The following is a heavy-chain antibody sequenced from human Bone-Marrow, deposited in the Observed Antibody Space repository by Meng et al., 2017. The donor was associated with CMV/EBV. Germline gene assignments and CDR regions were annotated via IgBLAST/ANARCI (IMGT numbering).Heavy chain of an antibody. J-gene: IGHJ6*02. Sequence: SETLSLTCTVSGGSVSSGSYYWSWIRQPPGKGLEWIGYIYYSGSTNYNPSLKSRVTISVDTSKNQFSLKLSSVTAADTAVYYCARDRRLQRTTGGGMDVWGQGTTVTVSS. CDR3: ARDRRLQRTTGGGMDV. CDR1: GGSVSSGSYY. D-gene: IGHD1-14*01. CDR2: IYYSGST. V-gene: IGHV4-61*01.